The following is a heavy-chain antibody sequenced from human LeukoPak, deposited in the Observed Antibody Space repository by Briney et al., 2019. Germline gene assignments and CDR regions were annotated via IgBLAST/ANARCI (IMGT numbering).Heavy chain of an antibody. J-gene: IGHJ5*02. CDR1: GYTFTGYY. V-gene: IGHV1-2*02. D-gene: IGHD4-23*01. CDR3: ARDGYRGYGGARLQYNWFDP. CDR2: INPNSGGT. Sequence: ASVKVSCKASGYTFTGYYMHWVRQAPGQGLEWMGWINPNSGGTNYAQKFQGRVTMTRDTSISTAYMELSRLRSDDTAVYYCARDGYRGYGGARLQYNWFDPWGQGTLVTVSS.